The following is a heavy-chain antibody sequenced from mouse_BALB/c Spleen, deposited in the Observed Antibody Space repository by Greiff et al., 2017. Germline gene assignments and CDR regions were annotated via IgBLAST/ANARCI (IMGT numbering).Heavy chain of an antibody. Sequence: EVKLVESGPELVKPGASVKMSCKASGYTFTSYVMHWVKQKPGQGLEWIGYINPYNDGTKYNEKFKGKATLTSDKSSSTAYMELSSLTSEDSAVYYCARWDTTVDFDYWGQGTTLTVSS. CDR1: GYTFTSYV. J-gene: IGHJ2*01. V-gene: IGHV1-14*01. CDR2: INPYNDGT. D-gene: IGHD1-1*01. CDR3: ARWDTTVDFDY.